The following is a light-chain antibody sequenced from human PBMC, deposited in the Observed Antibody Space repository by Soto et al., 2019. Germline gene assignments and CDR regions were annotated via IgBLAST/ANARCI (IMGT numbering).Light chain of an antibody. Sequence: EIVLTQSPGTLSLSLGERATLSCRASQTVSSSYLAWYQQKPGQAPRLLIYGASSRATGIPDRFSGSGSGTDFTLTISRLEPEDFAVYYCQQYGSYRYTFGQGTRLEIK. CDR2: GAS. CDR3: QQYGSYRYT. V-gene: IGKV3-20*01. J-gene: IGKJ2*01. CDR1: QTVSSSY.